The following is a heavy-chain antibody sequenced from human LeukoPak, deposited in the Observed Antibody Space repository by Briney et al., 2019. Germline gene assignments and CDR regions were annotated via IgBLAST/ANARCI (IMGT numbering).Heavy chain of an antibody. J-gene: IGHJ4*02. CDR3: ATSVHLDY. V-gene: IGHV3-48*04. D-gene: IGHD1-1*01. Sequence: GGSLRLSCAASGFTFNTYSMNWVRQAPGKGLEWGSYISSSRNVIYYADSVKGRFTISRDNAKNSLYLQMNSLRAEDTAVYYCATSVHLDYWGQGTLVTVSS. CDR1: GFTFNTYS. CDR2: ISSSRNVI.